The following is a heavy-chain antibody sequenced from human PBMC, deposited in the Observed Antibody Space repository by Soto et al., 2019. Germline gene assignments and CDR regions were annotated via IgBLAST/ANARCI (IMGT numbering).Heavy chain of an antibody. J-gene: IGHJ3*02. V-gene: IGHV4-59*01. CDR1: GGSISSYY. Sequence: SETLSLTCTVSGGSISSYYWSWIRQPPGKGLEWIGYIYYSGSTNYNPSLKSRVAISVDTSKNQFSLKLSSVTAADTAVYYCAREREYDYVWGSYRSNTRDAFDIWGQGTMVTVSS. CDR3: AREREYDYVWGSYRSNTRDAFDI. D-gene: IGHD3-16*02. CDR2: IYYSGST.